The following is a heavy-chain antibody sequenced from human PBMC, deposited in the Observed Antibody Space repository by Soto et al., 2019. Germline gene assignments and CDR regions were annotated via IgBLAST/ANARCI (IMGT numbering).Heavy chain of an antibody. CDR1: VYTFTSYG. Sequence: ASVKVSCKASVYTFTSYGISWVRQAPGQGLEWMGWISAYNGNTNYAQKLQGRVTMTTDTSTSTAYMELRSLRSDDTAVYYCARDRAPYYDILTGYDYWGQGTLVTVSS. J-gene: IGHJ4*02. CDR3: ARDRAPYYDILTGYDY. V-gene: IGHV1-18*01. D-gene: IGHD3-9*01. CDR2: ISAYNGNT.